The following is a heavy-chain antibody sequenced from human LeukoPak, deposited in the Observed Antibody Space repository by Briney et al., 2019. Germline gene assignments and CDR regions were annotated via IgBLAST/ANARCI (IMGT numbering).Heavy chain of an antibody. Sequence: ASVKVSCKASGYTFTSYAMHWVRQAPGQRLEWMGWINGGNGNTKYSQKFQGRVTITRDTSASTAYMELSSLRSEDTAVYYCAREVIMVRGVISYGMDVWGQGTTVTVSS. V-gene: IGHV1-3*01. D-gene: IGHD3-10*01. CDR2: INGGNGNT. CDR1: GYTFTSYA. J-gene: IGHJ6*02. CDR3: AREVIMVRGVISYGMDV.